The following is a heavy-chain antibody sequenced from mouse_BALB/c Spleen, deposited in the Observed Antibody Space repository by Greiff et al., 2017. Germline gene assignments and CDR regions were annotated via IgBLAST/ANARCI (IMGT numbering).Heavy chain of an antibody. CDR2: IYPGNVNT. CDR1: GYTFTSYY. CDR3: ARWNPGYDY. D-gene: IGHD4-1*01. J-gene: IGHJ2*01. V-gene: IGHV1S56*01. Sequence: QVQLQQSGPELVKPGASVRISCKASGYTFTSYYIHWVKQRPGQGLEWIGWIYPGNVNTKYNEKFKGKATLTADKSSSTAYMQLSSLTSEDSAVYFCARWNPGYDYWGQGTTLTVSS.